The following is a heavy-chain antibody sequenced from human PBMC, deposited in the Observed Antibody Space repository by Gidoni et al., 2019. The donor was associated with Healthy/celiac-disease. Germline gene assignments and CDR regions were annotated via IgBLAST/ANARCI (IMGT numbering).Heavy chain of an antibody. Sequence: QVQLVESGGGVVQPGRSLRLSCAASGFTFSSYGMHWVRQAPGKGLEWVAGISYDGSNKYYADSVKGRFTISRDKSKNTLYLQMNSLRAEDTAVYYCAREEVLNYYGSSGYYSFAFDIWGQGTMVTVSS. CDR1: GFTFSSYG. D-gene: IGHD3-22*01. J-gene: IGHJ3*02. CDR2: ISYDGSNK. V-gene: IGHV3-30*03. CDR3: AREEVLNYYGSSGYYSFAFDI.